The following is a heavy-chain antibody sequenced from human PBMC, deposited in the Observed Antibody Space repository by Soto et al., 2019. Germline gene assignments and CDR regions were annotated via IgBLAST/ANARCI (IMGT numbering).Heavy chain of an antibody. J-gene: IGHJ5*01. CDR3: ARDRCFDGSCYSASDS. Sequence: GSLRLSCAASGFSFSTYDMDWVRQAPGKAPEWIAHISTTSFTIYYADSVKGRFTISRDNARNSLYLEMKSLRDEDTAVYYCARDRCFDGSCYSASDSWGQGIQVTVSS. V-gene: IGHV3-48*02. D-gene: IGHD2-15*01. CDR2: ISTTSFTI. CDR1: GFSFSTYD.